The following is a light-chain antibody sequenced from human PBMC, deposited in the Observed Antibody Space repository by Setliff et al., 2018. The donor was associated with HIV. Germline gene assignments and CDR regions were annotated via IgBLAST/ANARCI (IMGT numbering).Light chain of an antibody. J-gene: IGLJ2*01. CDR2: EVN. Sequence: QSALAQPPSASGSPGQTVTITCTGTSSDIGYNNYNYVSWYQHHPGKAPKLMTYEVNKRPSGVPDRFSASKSGNTTSLTVSGLQADDEGDYYCSSYAGNIVIFGGGTKVTVL. CDR1: SSDIGYNNYNY. CDR3: SSYAGNIVI. V-gene: IGLV2-8*01.